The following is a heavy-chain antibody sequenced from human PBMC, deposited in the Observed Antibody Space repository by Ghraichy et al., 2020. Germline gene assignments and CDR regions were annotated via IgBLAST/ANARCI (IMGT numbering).Heavy chain of an antibody. CDR3: GRHVPYSSSSGDYFDY. J-gene: IGHJ4*02. D-gene: IGHD6-6*01. CDR1: GGSISSSTYY. CDR2: IYYSGTT. Sequence: SETLSLTCTVSGGSISSSTYYWAWIRLPPGKGLEWIGSIYYSGTTYSNPSLKSRVTISVDTSKNQFSLRLSSVTAADTAVYYCGRHVPYSSSSGDYFDYWGQGTLVTVSS. V-gene: IGHV4-39*01.